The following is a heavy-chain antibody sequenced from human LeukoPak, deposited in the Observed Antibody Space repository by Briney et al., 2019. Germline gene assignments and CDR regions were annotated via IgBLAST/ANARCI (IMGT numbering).Heavy chain of an antibody. CDR2: ISGSGGST. D-gene: IGHD5-18*01. Sequence: GGSLRLSCAASGFTFSSYSMSWVRQAPGKGLEWVSGISGSGGSTYYADSVKGRFTISRDNSRNTLYLQMNSLRAEDTALYYCAKDRYNTAMVSFDYWGQGTLVTVSS. V-gene: IGHV3-23*01. CDR3: AKDRYNTAMVSFDY. J-gene: IGHJ4*02. CDR1: GFTFSSYS.